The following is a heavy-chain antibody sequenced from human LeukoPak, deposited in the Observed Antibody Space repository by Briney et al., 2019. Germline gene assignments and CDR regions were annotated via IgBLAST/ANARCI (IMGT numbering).Heavy chain of an antibody. J-gene: IGHJ4*02. CDR1: GFTFSNYG. CDR2: ISSDGKIK. V-gene: IGHV3-30*03. D-gene: IGHD6-19*01. Sequence: GRSLRLSCEASGFTFSNYGFHWVRQAPGKGLEWVAVISSDGKIKYYADSVKGRFTTSRDNSKNTLYLQMDTLRAEDTGVYYCATDGRSSGWYGFDYWGQGILVTVSS. CDR3: ATDGRSSGWYGFDY.